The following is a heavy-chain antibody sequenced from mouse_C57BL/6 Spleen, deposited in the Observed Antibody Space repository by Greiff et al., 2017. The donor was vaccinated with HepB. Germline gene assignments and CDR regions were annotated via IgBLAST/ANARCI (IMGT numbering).Heavy chain of an antibody. CDR2: INPNNGGT. Sequence: EVKLVESGPELVKPGASVKIPCKASGYTFTDYNMDWVKQSHGKSLEWIGDINPNNGGTIYNQKFKGKATLTVDKSSSTAYMELRSLTSEDTAVYYCARFLYDYGFAYWGQGTLVTVSA. CDR3: ARFLYDYGFAY. CDR1: GYTFTDYN. D-gene: IGHD2-4*01. J-gene: IGHJ3*01. V-gene: IGHV1-18*01.